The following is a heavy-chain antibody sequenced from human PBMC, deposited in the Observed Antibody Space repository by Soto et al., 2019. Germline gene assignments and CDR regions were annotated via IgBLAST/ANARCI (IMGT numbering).Heavy chain of an antibody. CDR3: ARGSHDSSGSDAFDI. CDR2: INHSGST. J-gene: IGHJ3*02. CDR1: GGSFSGYY. D-gene: IGHD3-22*01. Sequence: QSQTLSLTCAVYGGSFSGYYWSWIRQPPGKGLEWIGEINHSGSTNYNPSLKSRVTISVDTSKNQFSLKLSSVTAADTAVYYCARGSHDSSGSDAFDIWGQGTMVTVSS. V-gene: IGHV4-34*01.